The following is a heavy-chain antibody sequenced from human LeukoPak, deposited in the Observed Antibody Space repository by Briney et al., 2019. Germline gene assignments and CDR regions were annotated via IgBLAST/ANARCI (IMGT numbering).Heavy chain of an antibody. V-gene: IGHV4-34*01. J-gene: IGHJ3*02. CDR2: INHSGST. Sequence: TSETLSLTCAVYGGSFSGYYWSWIRQPPGKGLEWIGEINHSGSTNYNPSLKSRVTISVDTSKNQFSLKLSSVTAADTAVYYCAREEHPPSRAFDIWGQGTMVTVSS. D-gene: IGHD1/OR15-1a*01. CDR3: AREEHPPSRAFDI. CDR1: GGSFSGYY.